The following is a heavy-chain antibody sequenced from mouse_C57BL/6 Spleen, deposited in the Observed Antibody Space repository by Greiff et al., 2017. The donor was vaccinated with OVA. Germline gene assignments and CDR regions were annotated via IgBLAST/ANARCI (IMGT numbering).Heavy chain of an antibody. Sequence: QVQLQQPGAELVKPGASVKLSCKASGYTFTSYWMHWVKQRPGRGLEWIGRIDPYSGGTRYNEKFKSKATLTVDKPSSTAYMQLSSLTSEDSAVYYCTKTAQASYYFDYWGQGTTLTVSS. CDR1: GYTFTSYW. J-gene: IGHJ2*01. V-gene: IGHV1-72*01. D-gene: IGHD3-2*02. CDR2: IDPYSGGT. CDR3: TKTAQASYYFDY.